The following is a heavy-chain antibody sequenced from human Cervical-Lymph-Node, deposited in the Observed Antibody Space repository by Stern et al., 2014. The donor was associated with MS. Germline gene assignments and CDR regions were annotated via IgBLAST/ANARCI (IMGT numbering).Heavy chain of an antibody. V-gene: IGHV1-69*01. Sequence: QVQLVQSGAEVRKPGSSVMVSCKASGGTFSDNAFSWVRQAPGHGLELTGGIIHMFGSVNYAQNFQGRVTITADESTSTSYLELTSLSSDDTATYYCARDSEILFAMDVWGQGTTVTVSS. CDR2: IIHMFGSV. CDR1: GGTFSDNA. J-gene: IGHJ6*02. CDR3: ARDSEILFAMDV. D-gene: IGHD1-14*01.